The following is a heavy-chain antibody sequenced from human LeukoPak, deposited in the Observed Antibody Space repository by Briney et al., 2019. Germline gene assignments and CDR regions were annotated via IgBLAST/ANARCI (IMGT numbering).Heavy chain of an antibody. D-gene: IGHD3-16*01. CDR3: ARAHYDYVWGSPQIDY. Sequence: SETLSLTCTVSGVSISSGYYWGWIRQPPGKGLEWIGSIYHSGSTNYNPSLKSRVTISVDTSKNQFSLKLSSVTAADTAVYYCARAHYDYVWGSPQIDYWGQGTLVTVSS. CDR1: GVSISSGYY. J-gene: IGHJ4*02. V-gene: IGHV4-38-2*02. CDR2: IYHSGST.